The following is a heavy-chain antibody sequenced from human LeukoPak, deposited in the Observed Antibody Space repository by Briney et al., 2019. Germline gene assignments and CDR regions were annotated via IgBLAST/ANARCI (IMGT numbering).Heavy chain of an antibody. V-gene: IGHV3-48*03. D-gene: IGHD4-17*01. CDR3: ARDSVGDLLDY. CDR1: GFPFSSYE. J-gene: IGHJ4*02. Sequence: GGSLRLSCAGSGFPFSSYEMNWVRQAPGRGLEWVSHIDSSGITIYYGDSVKGRFTISRDKAKNSIYLQMDSLRVEDAVIYYCARDSVGDLLDYWGQGTPVTVSS. CDR2: IDSSGITI.